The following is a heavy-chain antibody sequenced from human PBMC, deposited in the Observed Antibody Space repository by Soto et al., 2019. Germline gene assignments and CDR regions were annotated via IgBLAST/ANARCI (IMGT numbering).Heavy chain of an antibody. V-gene: IGHV3-23*01. Sequence: GGSLRLSCAGSGFTFGNSAMSCVRQAPWGGLEWVSSISGSGVATFYAVSVEGRCTISSDTAKSTLHLQMTGLRAEDTAVYYCAGGPGWLTDYWGRGTLVTVSS. CDR3: AGGPGWLTDY. CDR2: ISGSGVAT. D-gene: IGHD3-22*01. J-gene: IGHJ4*02. CDR1: GFTFGNSA.